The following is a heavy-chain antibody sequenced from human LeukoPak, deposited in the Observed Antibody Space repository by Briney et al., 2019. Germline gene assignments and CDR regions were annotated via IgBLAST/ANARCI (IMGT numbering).Heavy chain of an antibody. J-gene: IGHJ4*02. V-gene: IGHV1-18*01. D-gene: IGHD5-18*01. CDR1: GYKFSSYG. Sequence: ASVKVSCKASGYKFSSYGISWVRQAPGQGLEWMGWISAYNGNTNYAQNFQSRVTMTTDTSTSTAYMELRGLRSDDTAVYYCARAGAYIYGFDYWGQGTLVTVSS. CDR3: ARAGAYIYGFDY. CDR2: ISAYNGNT.